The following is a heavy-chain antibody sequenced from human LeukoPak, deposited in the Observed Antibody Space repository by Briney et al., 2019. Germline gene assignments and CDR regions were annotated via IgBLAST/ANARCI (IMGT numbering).Heavy chain of an antibody. J-gene: IGHJ4*02. CDR2: INHSGST. CDR1: GGSFSGYY. D-gene: IGHD6-13*01. Sequence: SETLSLTCAVYGGSFSGYYWSWIRQPPGKELEWIGEINHSGSTNYNPSLKSRVTISVDTSKNQFSLKLSSVTAADTAVYYCARACGIAEGDYWGQGTLVTASS. CDR3: ARACGIAEGDY. V-gene: IGHV4-34*01.